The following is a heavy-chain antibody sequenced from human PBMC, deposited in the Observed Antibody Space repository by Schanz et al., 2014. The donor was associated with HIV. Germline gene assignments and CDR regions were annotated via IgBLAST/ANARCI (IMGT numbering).Heavy chain of an antibody. D-gene: IGHD5-18*01. CDR3: RGYRFYYGVDF. J-gene: IGHJ6*02. CDR2: SRVKSDSYAT. Sequence: EVQLLESGGGFVQPGGSLRLSCAASGFIFSDHFMGWVRQAPGKGLEWVARSRVKSDSYATEYAASVTGRFTISRDDSKNSVYLQMNSLNIEDTAVYYCRGYRFYYGVDFWGQGTTVTVS. CDR1: GFIFSDHF. V-gene: IGHV3-72*01.